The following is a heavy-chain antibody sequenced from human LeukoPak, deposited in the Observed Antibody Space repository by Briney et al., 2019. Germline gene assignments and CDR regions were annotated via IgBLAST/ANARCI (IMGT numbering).Heavy chain of an antibody. CDR2: INANSGGT. D-gene: IGHD3-10*01. V-gene: IGHV1-2*02. J-gene: IGHJ4*02. Sequence: ASVKVSCKASGYTFTDYQLHWVRQAPGQGLEWMGWINANSGGTNYAQKFQGRVTMTRDTSISTAYMELSRLTSDDSAVYYCASGPYGSENYYDYWGQGTLATVSS. CDR3: ASGPYGSENYYDY. CDR1: GYTFTDYQ.